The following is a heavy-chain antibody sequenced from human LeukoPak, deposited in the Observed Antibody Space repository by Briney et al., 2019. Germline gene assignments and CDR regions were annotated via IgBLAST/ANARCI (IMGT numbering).Heavy chain of an antibody. CDR3: ARRGRGYSYHGGYMDV. V-gene: IGHV4-34*01. Sequence: SETLSLTCAVYGGSFSGYYWSWIRQPPGKGLEWIGEINHGGSTNYNPSLKSRVTISVDTSKNQFSLKLSSVTAADTAVYYCARRGRGYSYHGGYMDVWGKGTTVTVSS. CDR2: INHGGST. CDR1: GGSFSGYY. J-gene: IGHJ6*03. D-gene: IGHD5-18*01.